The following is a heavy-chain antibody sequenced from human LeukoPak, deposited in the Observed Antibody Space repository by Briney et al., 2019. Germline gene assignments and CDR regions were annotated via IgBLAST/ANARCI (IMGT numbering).Heavy chain of an antibody. CDR3: ARAYCTGGSCYFDY. V-gene: IGHV4-39*01. CDR1: GGSISSVSYY. Sequence: SETLSLTCTVSGGSISSVSYYWGWIRQPPGKGLEWIGNIYYSGNAYYSPSLKSRVTISIDTSKNQFSLKLSSVTAADTAEYYCARAYCTGGSCYFDYWGQGTLVTVSS. J-gene: IGHJ4*02. CDR2: IYYSGNA. D-gene: IGHD2-15*01.